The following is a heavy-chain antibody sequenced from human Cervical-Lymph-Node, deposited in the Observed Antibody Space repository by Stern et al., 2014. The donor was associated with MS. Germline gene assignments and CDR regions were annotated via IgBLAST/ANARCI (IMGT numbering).Heavy chain of an antibody. J-gene: IGHJ6*02. CDR1: GYTFTSYY. V-gene: IGHV1-46*01. CDR3: AREMPITMIVVVLGYYGMDV. CDR2: INPSGGST. Sequence: VQLVESGAEVKKPGASVKVSCKASGYTFTSYYMHWVRQAPGQGLEWMGIINPSGGSTSYAQKFQGRVTMTRDTSTSTVYMELSSLRSEDTAVYYCAREMPITMIVVVLGYYGMDVWGQGTTVTVSS. D-gene: IGHD3-22*01.